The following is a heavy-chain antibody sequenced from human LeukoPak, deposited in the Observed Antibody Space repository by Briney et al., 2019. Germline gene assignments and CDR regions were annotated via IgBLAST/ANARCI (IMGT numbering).Heavy chain of an antibody. V-gene: IGHV1-46*01. Sequence: WASVKVSCKASGYTFTSYYMHWVRQAPGQGLEWMGIINPSGGSTSYAQKFQGRVTMTRDMSTSTVYMELSSLRSEDTAVYYCARDPLDSPGDYYMDVWGKGTTVTVSS. CDR3: ARDPLDSPGDYYMDV. J-gene: IGHJ6*03. CDR2: INPSGGST. D-gene: IGHD2-15*01. CDR1: GYTFTSYY.